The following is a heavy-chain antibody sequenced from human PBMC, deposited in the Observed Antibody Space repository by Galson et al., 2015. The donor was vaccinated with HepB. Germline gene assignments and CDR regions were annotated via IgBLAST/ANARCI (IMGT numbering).Heavy chain of an antibody. CDR3: AKDRTYYDFWRLDF. CDR2: ISASGGKT. J-gene: IGHJ4*02. V-gene: IGHV3-23*01. Sequence: SLRLSCAASGFTFSNYAMTWIRQPPGKGLEWVSAISASGGKTYDADSVKGRFTISRDNSKNILYLQMNTLTDEDTAVYYCAKDRTYYDFWRLDFWGQGTLVTVSS. CDR1: GFTFSNYA. D-gene: IGHD3-3*01.